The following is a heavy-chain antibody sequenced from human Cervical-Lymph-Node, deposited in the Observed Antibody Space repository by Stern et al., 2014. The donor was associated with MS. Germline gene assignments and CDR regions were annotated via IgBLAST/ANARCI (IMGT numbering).Heavy chain of an antibody. D-gene: IGHD2-21*02. J-gene: IGHJ4*02. V-gene: IGHV4-30-2*01. CDR3: AGGGDFQADSLDY. CDR1: GGSISSGGSS. Sequence: QLQLQESGSGLVKPSQTLSLTCAVSGGSISSGGSSWSWIRQPPGKGLEWIGYIYHSGSTYYNPSLKSRVTISVDRSKNQFSLKLSSVTAADTAVYYCAGGGDFQADSLDYWGQGTLVTVSS. CDR2: IYHSGST.